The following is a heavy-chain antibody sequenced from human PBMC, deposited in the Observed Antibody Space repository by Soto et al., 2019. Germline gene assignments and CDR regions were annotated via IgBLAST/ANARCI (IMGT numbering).Heavy chain of an antibody. J-gene: IGHJ6*02. V-gene: IGHV3-23*01. CDR3: ASAARAYYYYSIDV. CDR1: GFTFSSYA. CDR2: ISGSGGST. Sequence: EVQLLESGGGLVQPGGSLRLSCAASGFTFSSYAMSWVRPAPGKGLEWVSAISGSGGSTYYADSVKGRFTIARDNSKNTMYLQMNSLRAEDTAVYYCASAARAYYYYSIDVWGQGTTVTVSS.